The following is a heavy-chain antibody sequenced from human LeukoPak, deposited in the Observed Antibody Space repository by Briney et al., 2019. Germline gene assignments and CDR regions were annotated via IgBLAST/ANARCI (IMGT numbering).Heavy chain of an antibody. CDR2: IRYDGSNK. J-gene: IGHJ4*02. V-gene: IGHV3-30*02. Sequence: GGSLRLSCAASGFTFSSYGMHWVRQAPGKGLEWVAFIRYDGSNKYYADSVKGRFTISRDNSKNTLYLQMNRLRAEDTAVYYCAKDLITMIVVVTPNFDYGGQGTLLTVSS. D-gene: IGHD3-22*01. CDR1: GFTFSSYG. CDR3: AKDLITMIVVVTPNFDY.